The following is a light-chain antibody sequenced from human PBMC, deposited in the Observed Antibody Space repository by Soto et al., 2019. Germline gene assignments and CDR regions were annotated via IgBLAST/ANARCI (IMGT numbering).Light chain of an antibody. CDR3: QKYDGVPQ. J-gene: IGKJ3*01. Sequence: DIQMTQSPSSLSASVGDTVTITCQASQDITNHLNWYQHKPGKAPNLLIYDASHLETGVPSRFTGSGFGTYFTLTISRLQSEDIATYYCQKYDGVPQFGPGTRVDF. CDR1: QDITNH. V-gene: IGKV1-33*01. CDR2: DAS.